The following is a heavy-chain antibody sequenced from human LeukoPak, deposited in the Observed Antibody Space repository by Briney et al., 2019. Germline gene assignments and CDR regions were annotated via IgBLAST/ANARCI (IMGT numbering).Heavy chain of an antibody. J-gene: IGHJ6*03. V-gene: IGHV4-4*07. D-gene: IGHD4-17*01. CDR3: AREGDYGDYAMSFYYQDV. CDR2: IHTTENT. Sequence: SETLSLTCTVSGGYIGSYYWSWIRQPAGKGLEWIGRIHTTENTDYNPSLKSRVTISVYTATSQVSLTLTSVTAADTGVYFCAREGDYGDYAMSFYYQDVWGKGTTVTVSS. CDR1: GGYIGSYY.